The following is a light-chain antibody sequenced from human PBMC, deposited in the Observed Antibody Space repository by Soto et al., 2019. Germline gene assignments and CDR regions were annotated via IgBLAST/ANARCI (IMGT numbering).Light chain of an antibody. V-gene: IGLV2-14*01. CDR1: SSDIGLYNY. CDR3: SSLSTTSTPIV. J-gene: IGLJ1*01. Sequence: QSVLSQPASMSGSPGHSITIPCTGSSSDIGLYNYVSWYQHHPGKAPKLLISEVNVRPSGLSDRFSASKAGNTASLTISGLQPEDEAYYYCSSLSTTSTPIVFGSGTKVTVL. CDR2: EVN.